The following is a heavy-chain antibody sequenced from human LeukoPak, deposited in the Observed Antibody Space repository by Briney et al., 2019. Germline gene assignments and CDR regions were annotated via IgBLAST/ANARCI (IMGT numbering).Heavy chain of an antibody. CDR2: IRSKVYGGTT. V-gene: IGHV3-49*04. CDR3: TRDPYYFDSSGYYHHAFDI. D-gene: IGHD3-22*01. CDR1: GFTFRDYA. Sequence: GGSLRLSCTGFGFTFRDYAVSWVRQAPGKGLECKGFIRSKVYGGTTEYAASVKGRFTISRDDSKSIAYLQMNSLKTEDTAVYYCTRDPYYFDSSGYYHHAFDIWGQGTMVAVSS. J-gene: IGHJ3*02.